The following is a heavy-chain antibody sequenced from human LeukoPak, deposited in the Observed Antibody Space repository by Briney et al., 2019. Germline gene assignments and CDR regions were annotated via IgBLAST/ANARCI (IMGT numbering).Heavy chain of an antibody. D-gene: IGHD2-21*01. V-gene: IGHV1-18*01. CDR1: GYTFTSYG. CDR2: ISAYNGNT. J-gene: IGHJ4*02. Sequence: ASVKVSCKASGYTFTSYGISWVRQAPGQGLEWMGWISAYNGNTNYAQKLQGRVTMTTDTSTSTAYMELRSLRSDDTAVYYCARDTRENCGGDCFPTAFDYWGQGTLVTVSS. CDR3: ARDTRENCGGDCFPTAFDY.